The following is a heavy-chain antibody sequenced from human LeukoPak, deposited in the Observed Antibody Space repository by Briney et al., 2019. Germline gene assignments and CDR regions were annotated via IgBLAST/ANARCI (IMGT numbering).Heavy chain of an antibody. CDR3: ARGYDPLGMDV. J-gene: IGHJ6*02. CDR2: IIPIFGIA. Sequence: GASVEVSCKASGGTFTSYAISWVRQAPGQGLEWRGGIIPIFGIANYAQKFQGRVTITADKSTSTAYMELSSLRSEDTAVYYCARGYDPLGMDVWGQGTTVTVSS. V-gene: IGHV1-69*10. D-gene: IGHD3-3*01. CDR1: GGTFTSYA.